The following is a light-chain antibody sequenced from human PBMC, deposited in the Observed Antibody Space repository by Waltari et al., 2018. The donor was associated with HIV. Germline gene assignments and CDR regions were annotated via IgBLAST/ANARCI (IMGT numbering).Light chain of an antibody. J-gene: IGLJ3*02. CDR2: STN. V-gene: IGLV8-61*01. CDR3: VLYMGSGIGV. CDR1: SGSVHTRSS. Sequence: QTVVTQAPSFSVSPGGTVTLTCAFSSGSVHTRSSPHCSQQTPGQAPRTLIYSTNTRSSGVPDRFSGSILGNKAALTITGAQADDESDYYCVLYMGSGIGVFGGGTKLTVL.